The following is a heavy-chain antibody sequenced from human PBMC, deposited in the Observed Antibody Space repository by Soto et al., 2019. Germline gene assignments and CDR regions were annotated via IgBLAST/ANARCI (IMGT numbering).Heavy chain of an antibody. CDR3: ARGFAYYGDYGYGMDV. CDR2: ISYDGSNK. CDR1: GFTFSSYA. D-gene: IGHD4-17*01. V-gene: IGHV3-30-3*01. Sequence: QVQLVESGGGVVQPGRSLRLSCAASGFTFSSYAMHWVRQAPGKGLEWVAVISYDGSNKYYADSVKGRFTISRDNSKNTLYLQMNSLRAEDTAGYYCARGFAYYGDYGYGMDVWGQGTTVTVSS. J-gene: IGHJ6*02.